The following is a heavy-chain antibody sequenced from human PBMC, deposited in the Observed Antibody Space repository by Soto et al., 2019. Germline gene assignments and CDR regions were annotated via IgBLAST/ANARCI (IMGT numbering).Heavy chain of an antibody. CDR3: ARGRYGDY. D-gene: IGHD1-1*01. CDR2: ISAHNGNT. V-gene: IGHV1-18*01. J-gene: IGHJ4*02. Sequence: QVHLVQSGAEVKKPGASVKVSCKASGYTFTSYGITWVRQAPGQGLEWMGWISAHNGNTDYAQKLQGRVIVTRDTSTSTAYMELRSVRSDDTAVYYCARGRYGDYWGQGALVTVSS. CDR1: GYTFTSYG.